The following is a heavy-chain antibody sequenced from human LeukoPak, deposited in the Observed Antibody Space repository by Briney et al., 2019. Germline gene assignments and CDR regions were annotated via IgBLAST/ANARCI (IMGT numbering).Heavy chain of an antibody. D-gene: IGHD3-3*01. CDR2: IDHSGST. V-gene: IGHV4-39*01. CDR3: ARSRLEWFASDAFDI. Sequence: SETLSLTCTVSGGSISSSRYYWAWIRQPPGKGLECIASIDHSGSTNYNPSLKSRVTTSVGTSKNQFSLKLSSVTAADTAVYYCARSRLEWFASDAFDIWGQGTMVAVSS. CDR1: GGSISSSRYY. J-gene: IGHJ3*02.